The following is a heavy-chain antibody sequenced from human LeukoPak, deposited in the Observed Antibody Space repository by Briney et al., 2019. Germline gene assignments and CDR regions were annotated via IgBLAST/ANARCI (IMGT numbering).Heavy chain of an antibody. Sequence: SQTLSLTCTVSGGSISSGDYYWSWIRQPPGKGLEWIGYIYYSGSTYYNPSLKSRVTISVDTSKNQFSLKLSSVTAADTAVYYCARASRDYYGSGSYFDVFDYWGRGTLVTVSS. CDR3: ARASRDYYGSGSYFDVFDY. V-gene: IGHV4-30-4*08. CDR2: IYYSGST. J-gene: IGHJ4*02. CDR1: GGSISSGDYY. D-gene: IGHD3-10*01.